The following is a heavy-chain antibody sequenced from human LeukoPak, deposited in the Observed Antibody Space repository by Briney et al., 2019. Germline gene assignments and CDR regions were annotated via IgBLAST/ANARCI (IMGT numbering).Heavy chain of an antibody. CDR1: GGSISSSNW. J-gene: IGHJ5*02. D-gene: IGHD6-19*01. CDR2: IYHSGST. CDR3: AKGAGPPWFDP. V-gene: IGHV4-4*02. Sequence: PSETLSLTCAVSGGSISSSNWWSWVRQPPGKGLEWIGEIYHSGSTNYNPSLKSRVTISVDTSRNQFSLKLSSVTAADTAVYYCAKGAGPPWFDPWGQGTLVTVSS.